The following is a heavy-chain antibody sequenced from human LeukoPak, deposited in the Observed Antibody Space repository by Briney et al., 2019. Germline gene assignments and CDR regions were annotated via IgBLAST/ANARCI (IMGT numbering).Heavy chain of an antibody. CDR2: IIPTFGTA. V-gene: IGHV1-69*05. CDR3: ARGSGNYEYYFDY. D-gene: IGHD4-11*01. CDR1: GGTFSSYA. J-gene: IGHJ4*02. Sequence: ASVKVSCKASGGTFSSYAISWVRQAPGQGLEWMGGIIPTFGTANYAQKFQGRVTITTDESTSTAYMELSSLRSEDTAVYYCARGSGNYEYYFDYWGQGTLVTVSS.